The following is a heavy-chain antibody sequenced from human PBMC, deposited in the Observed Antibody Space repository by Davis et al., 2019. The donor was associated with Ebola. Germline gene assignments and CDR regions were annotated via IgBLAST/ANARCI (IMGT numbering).Heavy chain of an antibody. D-gene: IGHD6-19*01. V-gene: IGHV3-21*04. J-gene: IGHJ6*04. CDR2: ISSSSSYI. CDR3: AKDGYPDSSGYGMDV. Sequence: PGGSLRLSCAASGFTFSSYSMNWVRQAPGKGLEWVSSISSSSSYIYYADSVKGRFTISRDNAKNSLYLQMNSLRAEDTALYYCAKDGYPDSSGYGMDVWGKGTTVTVSS. CDR1: GFTFSSYS.